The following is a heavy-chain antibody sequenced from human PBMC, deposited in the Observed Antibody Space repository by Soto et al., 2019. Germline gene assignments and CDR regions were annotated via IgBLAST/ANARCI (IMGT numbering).Heavy chain of an antibody. CDR2: ISSSSSYI. J-gene: IGHJ4*02. D-gene: IGHD2-8*01. Sequence: EVQLVESGGGLVKPGGSLRLSCAASGFTFSSYSMNWVRQAPGKGLGWVSSISSSSSYIYYADSVKGRFTISRDNAKNSLYLQMTRLRDEDTAVYYCARDLYRRSARYFAYWGQGTLVTVSS. CDR3: ARDLYRRSARYFAY. V-gene: IGHV3-21*01. CDR1: GFTFSSYS.